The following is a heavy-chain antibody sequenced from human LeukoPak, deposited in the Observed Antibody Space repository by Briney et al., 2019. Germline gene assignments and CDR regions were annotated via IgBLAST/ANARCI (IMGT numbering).Heavy chain of an antibody. CDR1: GGSISDSRYY. CDR3: ARQRLTGNQGRGWFDP. D-gene: IGHD3-9*01. V-gene: IGHV4-39*01. Sequence: PETLSLTCSVSGGSISDSRYYWGWIRQPPGKGLEWIGSIYDSGTTHCNPSLKSRVTISEDTSKNQFSLKLSSVTAADTGVYYCARQRLTGNQGRGWFDPWGQGTLVTVSS. J-gene: IGHJ5*02. CDR2: IYDSGTT.